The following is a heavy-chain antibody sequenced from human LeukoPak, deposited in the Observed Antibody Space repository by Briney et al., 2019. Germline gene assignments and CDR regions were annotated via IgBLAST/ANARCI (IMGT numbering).Heavy chain of an antibody. CDR2: IKSKTDGGTT. Sequence: GGSLRLSCAASGFTFSNAWMSWVRQAPGKGLEWVGRIKSKTDGGTTNYAGPVKGRFTISRDDSRNTLYLQMNSLNTEDTAVYYCTTNRIHDYGDYVRYWGQGTLVTVSS. CDR1: GFTFSNAW. CDR3: TTNRIHDYGDYVRY. D-gene: IGHD4-17*01. J-gene: IGHJ4*02. V-gene: IGHV3-15*01.